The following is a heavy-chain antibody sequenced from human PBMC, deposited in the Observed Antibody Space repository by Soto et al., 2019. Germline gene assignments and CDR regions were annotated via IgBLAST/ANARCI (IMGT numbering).Heavy chain of an antibody. D-gene: IGHD2-15*01. CDR3: ARSDLYCSGRSCYSSLFDY. J-gene: IGHJ4*02. Sequence: PGESLKISCKGSGYSFTSYWIGWVRQMTGKGLEWMGIIYPGDSDTRYSPSFQGQATISADKSISTAYLQWSSLKASDTAMYYCARSDLYCSGRSCYSSLFDYWGQGTLATVSS. CDR2: IYPGDSDT. V-gene: IGHV5-51*01. CDR1: GYSFTSYW.